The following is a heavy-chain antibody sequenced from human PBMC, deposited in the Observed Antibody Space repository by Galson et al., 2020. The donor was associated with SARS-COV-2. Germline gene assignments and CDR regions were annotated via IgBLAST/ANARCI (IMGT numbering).Heavy chain of an antibody. J-gene: IGHJ6*02. V-gene: IGHV1-18*01. CDR3: ARANSYYYDSSGYYHYYYYYGMDD. CDR1: GYTFTSYG. Sequence: ASVKVSCKASGYTFTSYGISWVRQAPGQGLEWMGWISAYNGNTNYAQKLQGRVTMTTDTSTSPAYMELRSLRSDDTAVYYCARANSYYYDSSGYYHYYYYYGMDDWCQGTAVTVS. D-gene: IGHD3-22*01. CDR2: ISAYNGNT.